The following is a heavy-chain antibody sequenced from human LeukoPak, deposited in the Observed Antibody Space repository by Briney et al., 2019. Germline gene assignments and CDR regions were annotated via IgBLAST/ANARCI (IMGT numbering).Heavy chain of an antibody. CDR2: INPNSGGT. J-gene: IGHJ4*02. Sequence: GASVKVSCKASGYTFTGYYMHWVRQAPGQGLEWMGLINPNSGGTNYAQKFQGRVTMTRDTSISTAYMELSRLRSEDTAVYYCARVESGYDLSSFDYWGQGTLVTVSS. V-gene: IGHV1-2*02. CDR1: GYTFTGYY. D-gene: IGHD5-12*01. CDR3: ARVESGYDLSSFDY.